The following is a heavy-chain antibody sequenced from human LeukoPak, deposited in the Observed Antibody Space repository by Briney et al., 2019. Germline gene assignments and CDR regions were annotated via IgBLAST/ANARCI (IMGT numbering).Heavy chain of an antibody. D-gene: IGHD2-15*01. Sequence: ASVKVSCKASGYTFTSYGISWVRQAPGQGLEWMGWISAYNGNTNYAQKLQGRVTMTTDTSTSTAYMELRSLRSDDTAVYYCARSLRVVVAATRDDAFDIWGQGTMVTVSS. V-gene: IGHV1-18*01. J-gene: IGHJ3*02. CDR3: ARSLRVVVAATRDDAFDI. CDR1: GYTFTSYG. CDR2: ISAYNGNT.